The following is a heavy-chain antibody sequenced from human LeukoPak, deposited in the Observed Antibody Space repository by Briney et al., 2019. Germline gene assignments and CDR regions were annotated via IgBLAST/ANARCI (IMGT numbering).Heavy chain of an antibody. CDR1: GYSISSGYY. CDR2: IYYSGST. V-gene: IGHV4-38-2*02. CDR3: ARDQARSIAARRNWFDP. D-gene: IGHD6-6*01. J-gene: IGHJ5*02. Sequence: PSETLSLTCTVSGYSISSGYYWGWIRQPPGKGLEWIGSIYYSGSTYYNPSLKSRVTISVDTSKNQFSLKLSSVTAADTAVYYCARDQARSIAARRNWFDPWGQGTLVTVSS.